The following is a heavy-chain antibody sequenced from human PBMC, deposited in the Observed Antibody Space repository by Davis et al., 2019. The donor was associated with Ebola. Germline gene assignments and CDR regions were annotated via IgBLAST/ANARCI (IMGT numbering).Heavy chain of an antibody. V-gene: IGHV4-59*08. CDR3: GRLFSGNTCCDS. CDR1: GGSISPNY. D-gene: IGHD2/OR15-2a*01. Sequence: PSETLSLTCTVSGGSISPNYWSWIRQPPGKGLECIGYISYTGSTNYNPSLKSRVTISVDTSKNQFSLKLSSVTAADTAVYYCGRLFSGNTCCDSWGQGTLVTVSS. J-gene: IGHJ4*02. CDR2: ISYTGST.